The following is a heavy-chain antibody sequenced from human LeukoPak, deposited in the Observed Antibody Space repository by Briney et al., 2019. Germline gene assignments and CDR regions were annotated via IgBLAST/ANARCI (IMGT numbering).Heavy chain of an antibody. V-gene: IGHV3-11*01. CDR2: ISSSGSTI. D-gene: IGHD2-21*02. J-gene: IGHJ4*02. CDR3: TRDAGVSTAIPLYYFDY. Sequence: PGGSLRLSCAASGFTFSDYYMSWIRQAPGKGLEWVSYISSSGSTIYYADSVKGRFTISRDNAKNSLYLQMNSLRAEDTAVYYCTRDAGVSTAIPLYYFDYWGQGTLVTVSS. CDR1: GFTFSDYY.